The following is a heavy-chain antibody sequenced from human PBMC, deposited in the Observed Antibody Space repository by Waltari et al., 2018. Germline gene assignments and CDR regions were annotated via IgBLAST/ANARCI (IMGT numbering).Heavy chain of an antibody. V-gene: IGHV3-74*01. CDR1: GLPFRTYW. Sequence: EVQLVESGGGLVKPGGSLRLSCAASGLPFRTYWMHWVRQARGKGLVRVSRFDMDGVTTSYADSVKGRSTISRNNAKNTVYLQMDFLRDEDTAMYHCTRVEVGSAGTFDVWGQGTMVTVSS. CDR2: FDMDGVTT. D-gene: IGHD2-2*03. J-gene: IGHJ3*01. CDR3: TRVEVGSAGTFDV.